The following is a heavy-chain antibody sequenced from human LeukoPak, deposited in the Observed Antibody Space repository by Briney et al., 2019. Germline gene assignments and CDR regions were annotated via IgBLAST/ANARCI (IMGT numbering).Heavy chain of an antibody. V-gene: IGHV3-13*01. J-gene: IGHJ6*02. Sequence: GGSLRLSCAASGFTFSSYDMHWVRQATGKGLEWVSAIGTAGDTYYPGSVKGRFTISRENAKNSLYLQMNSLRAGDTAVYYCARDSYYYGMDVWGQGTTVTVSS. CDR2: IGTAGDT. CDR3: ARDSYYYGMDV. CDR1: GFTFSSYD.